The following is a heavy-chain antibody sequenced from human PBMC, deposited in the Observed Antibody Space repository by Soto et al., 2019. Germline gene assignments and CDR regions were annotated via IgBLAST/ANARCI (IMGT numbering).Heavy chain of an antibody. D-gene: IGHD3-10*01. CDR1: GGSITSDYSC. V-gene: IGHV4-30-4*01. CDR3: ARHLVRLVRSEWFDP. CDR2: IFDSGTT. Sequence: SETLSLTCTVSGGSITSDYSCWSWIRQPPGEGLEWIGHIFDSGTTYTNPSLRSQVAISLDTSKNHFSLTLSSVTAADTAVYYCARHLVRLVRSEWFDPWGQGTLVTVSS. J-gene: IGHJ5*02.